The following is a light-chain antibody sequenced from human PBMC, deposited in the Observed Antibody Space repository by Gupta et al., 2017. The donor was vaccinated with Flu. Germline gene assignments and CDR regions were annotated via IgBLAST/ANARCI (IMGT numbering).Light chain of an antibody. CDR2: LNSDGSH. V-gene: IGLV4-69*01. CDR3: QTWGTGIRV. Sequence: QLVLTQSPSASASLGASVKLTRTLSSGHSSYAIAWHQQQPEKGPRYLMKLNSDGSHSKGDGIPDRFSGSSSGAERYFTISSLQSEDEADYYCQTWGTGIRVFGGGTKLTVL. CDR1: SGHSSYA. J-gene: IGLJ3*02.